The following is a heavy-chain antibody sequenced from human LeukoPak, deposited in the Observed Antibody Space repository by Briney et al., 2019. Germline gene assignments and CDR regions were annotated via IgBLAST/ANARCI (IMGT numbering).Heavy chain of an antibody. CDR3: ARVIPQKWELPGKWFDP. CDR1: GYTLTELS. D-gene: IGHD1-26*01. V-gene: IGHV1-24*01. Sequence: GASVKVSCKVSGYTLTELSMHWVRQAPGKGLEWMGGFDPEDGETIYAQKFQGRVTMTEDTSTDTAYMELSSLRSDDTAVYYCARVIPQKWELPGKWFDPWGQGTLVTVSS. CDR2: FDPEDGET. J-gene: IGHJ5*02.